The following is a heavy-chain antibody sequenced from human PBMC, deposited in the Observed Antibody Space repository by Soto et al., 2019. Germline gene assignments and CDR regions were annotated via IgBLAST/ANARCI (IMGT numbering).Heavy chain of an antibody. D-gene: IGHD3-3*01. CDR1: GYSFTSYW. J-gene: IGHJ6*03. V-gene: IGHV5-51*01. CDR2: IYPGDSDT. Sequence: GESLKNSCKGSGYSFTSYWIGWVRQMPGKGLEWMGIIYPGDSDTRYSPSCQGQVTISADKSISTAYLQWSSLKASDTAMYYCARPGFWSGYYYYMDVWGKGTTVTVSS. CDR3: ARPGFWSGYYYYMDV.